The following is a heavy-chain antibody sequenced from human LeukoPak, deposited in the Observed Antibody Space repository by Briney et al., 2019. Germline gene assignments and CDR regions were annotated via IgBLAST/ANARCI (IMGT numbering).Heavy chain of an antibody. V-gene: IGHV4-39*01. CDR2: LYYSRST. Sequence: SETLSLTRTVDAGSISSISYYWGWIRQPPGKGLDWFGRLYYSRSTYYNLSLRCRVTASVDTSQHPCCLARCSVTAPDSAADYCARYLRNCGGDCPTHDAFDLWGQGTMVTVSS. CDR3: ARYLRNCGGDCPTHDAFDL. CDR1: AGSISSISYY. D-gene: IGHD2-21*02. J-gene: IGHJ3*01.